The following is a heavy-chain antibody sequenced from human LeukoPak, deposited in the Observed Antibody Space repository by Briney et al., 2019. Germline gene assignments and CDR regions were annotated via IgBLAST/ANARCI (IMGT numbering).Heavy chain of an antibody. Sequence: PGGSLRLSCAASGFTFSSYAMSWVRQAPGKGLEWVSYISSSGTTIYYADSVKGRFTISRDNAKNSLYLQMNSLRAEDMAVYYCARGVTTVENWGQGTLVTVSS. V-gene: IGHV3-48*04. D-gene: IGHD4-23*01. CDR2: ISSSGTTI. CDR1: GFTFSSYA. CDR3: ARGVTTVEN. J-gene: IGHJ4*02.